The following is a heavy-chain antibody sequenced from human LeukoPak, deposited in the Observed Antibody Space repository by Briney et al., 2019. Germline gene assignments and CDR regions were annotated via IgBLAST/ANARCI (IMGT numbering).Heavy chain of an antibody. CDR1: GYRFTDYW. Sequence: GESLKISCKGSGYRFTDYWIAWVRQMPGKGLEWMGIIYPGDSDSRYSPSFQGQVTFSADKSISTAYLQWSSLKASDTAMYYCARRPAAGTIYYFDYWGQGTLVTVSS. J-gene: IGHJ4*02. CDR3: ARRPAAGTIYYFDY. CDR2: IYPGDSDS. V-gene: IGHV5-51*01. D-gene: IGHD6-13*01.